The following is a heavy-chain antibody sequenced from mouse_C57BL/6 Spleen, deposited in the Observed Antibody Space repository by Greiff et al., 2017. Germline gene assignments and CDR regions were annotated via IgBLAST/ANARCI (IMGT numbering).Heavy chain of an antibody. J-gene: IGHJ4*01. Sequence: QVQLQQSGAELVKPGASVKISCKASGYAFSSYWMNWVKQRPGKGLEWIGQIYPGDGDTNYNGKFKGKATLTADKSSSTASMQLSSLTSEDSAVYFCARGDYGSSKEAAMDYWGQGTSVTVSS. CDR3: ARGDYGSSKEAAMDY. CDR2: IYPGDGDT. CDR1: GYAFSSYW. D-gene: IGHD1-1*01. V-gene: IGHV1-80*01.